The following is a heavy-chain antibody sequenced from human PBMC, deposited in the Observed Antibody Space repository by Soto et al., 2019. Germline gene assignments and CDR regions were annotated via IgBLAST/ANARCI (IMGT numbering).Heavy chain of an antibody. CDR3: SHMRGSGLCGMEV. J-gene: IGHJ6*02. CDR1: GFSLSTSGVG. Sequence: QITLRESGPTLMKPTQTLTLTCAFSGFSLSTSGVGVGGFRQPPGKPLAWLALIFSNDDKRYSPSLMSRLTITKDTSKNQLVLKMTNRDPIDTAKYYCSHMRGSGLCGMEVWGQGTTLTVSS. CDR2: IFSNDDK. D-gene: IGHD3-10*01. V-gene: IGHV2-5*01.